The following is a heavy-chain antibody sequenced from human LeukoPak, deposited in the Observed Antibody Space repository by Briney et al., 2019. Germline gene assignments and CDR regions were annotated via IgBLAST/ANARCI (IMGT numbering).Heavy chain of an antibody. J-gene: IGHJ4*02. Sequence: GPALVKPTQTLTLTCTFSGFSLSTSGMRVSWIRQPPGKALEWLARIDWDDDKFYSTSLKTRLTISKDTSKNQVVLTMTNMDPVDTATYYCARGGYSSSWYSFDYWGQGTLVTVSS. CDR3: ARGGYSSSWYSFDY. V-gene: IGHV2-70*04. CDR1: GFSLSTSGMR. CDR2: IDWDDDK. D-gene: IGHD6-13*01.